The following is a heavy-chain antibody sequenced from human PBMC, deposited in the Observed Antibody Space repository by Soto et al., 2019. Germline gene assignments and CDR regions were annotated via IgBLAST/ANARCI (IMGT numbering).Heavy chain of an antibody. CDR1: GYTFTSYG. CDR3: ARFDWDSFWSGYQNWFDP. Sequence: QVQLVQSGAEVKKPGASVKVSCKASGYTFTSYGVSWVRQAPGQGLEWMGWISAYNGNTNYAQKLQGRVTMTTDTSTSTAYMELRSLRSDDTAVYYCARFDWDSFWSGYQNWFDPWGQGTLVTVSS. CDR2: ISAYNGNT. J-gene: IGHJ5*02. D-gene: IGHD3-3*01. V-gene: IGHV1-18*01.